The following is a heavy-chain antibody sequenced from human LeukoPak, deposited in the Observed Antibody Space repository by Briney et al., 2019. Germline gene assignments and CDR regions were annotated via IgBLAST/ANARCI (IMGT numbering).Heavy chain of an antibody. J-gene: IGHJ4*02. CDR3: AKGQSGAAAGTPFDY. D-gene: IGHD6-13*01. CDR1: GFTFSSYA. Sequence: GGSLRLSCAASGFTFSSYAMSWVRQAPGKGLEWVAVISYDGSNKYYADSVKGRFTISRDNSKNTLYPQMNSLRAEDTAVYYCAKGQSGAAAGTPFDYWGQGTLVTVSS. CDR2: ISYDGSNK. V-gene: IGHV3-30*18.